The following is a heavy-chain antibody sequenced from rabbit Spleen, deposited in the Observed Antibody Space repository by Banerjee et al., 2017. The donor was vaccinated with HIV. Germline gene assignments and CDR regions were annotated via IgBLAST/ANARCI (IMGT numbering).Heavy chain of an antibody. CDR3: ARDLVGVIGWNFYL. CDR2: INAVTGKA. V-gene: IGHV1S40*01. CDR1: GFSFSNKAV. Sequence: QSLEESGGDLVKPGASLTLTCTASGFSFSNKAVMCWVRQTPGKGLEWIACINAVTGKAVYASWAKGRFTISKTSSTTVTLQMTSLTVADTATYFCARDLVGVIGWNFYLWGPGTLVTVS. D-gene: IGHD1-1*01. J-gene: IGHJ4*01.